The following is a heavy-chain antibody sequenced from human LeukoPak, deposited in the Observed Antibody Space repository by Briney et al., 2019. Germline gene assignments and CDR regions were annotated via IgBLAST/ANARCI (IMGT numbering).Heavy chain of an antibody. V-gene: IGHV3-21*01. Sequence: PGGSLRLSCAASGFTFSSYSMNWVRQAPGKGLEWVSSISSSSSYIYYADSVKGRFTISRDNAKNSLYLQMNSLRAEDTAVYYCARVNSYYYDSSGYSYWGQGALVTVSS. D-gene: IGHD3-22*01. CDR2: ISSSSSYI. CDR1: GFTFSSYS. CDR3: ARVNSYYYDSSGYSY. J-gene: IGHJ4*02.